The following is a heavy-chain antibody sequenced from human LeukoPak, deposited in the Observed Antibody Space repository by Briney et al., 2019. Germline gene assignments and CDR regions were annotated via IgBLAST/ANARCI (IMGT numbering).Heavy chain of an antibody. J-gene: IGHJ3*02. D-gene: IGHD3-22*01. Sequence: SETLSLTCTVSSGSISSYYWSWIRQPPGKGLEWIGYIYYSGSTNYNPSLKSRITISIDTSKNQFSLKLSSVTAADTAVYYCAKEGGYDSSGYSMDAFDIWGQGTVVTVSS. CDR1: SGSISSYY. CDR3: AKEGGYDSSGYSMDAFDI. CDR2: IYYSGST. V-gene: IGHV4-59*01.